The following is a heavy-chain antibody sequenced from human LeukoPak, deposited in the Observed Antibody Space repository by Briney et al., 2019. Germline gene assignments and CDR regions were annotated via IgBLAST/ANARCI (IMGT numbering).Heavy chain of an antibody. D-gene: IGHD6-19*01. V-gene: IGHV3-20*04. CDR2: INWNGGST. CDR3: ARAKFKYSSSSFTFDY. J-gene: IGHJ4*02. Sequence: GGSLRLSCAASGFTFDDYGMSWVRQAPGKGLEWVSGINWNGGSTFTISRDNAKNSLYLQMNSLRAEDTALYYCARAKFKYSSSSFTFDYWGQGTLVTVSS. CDR1: GFTFDDYG.